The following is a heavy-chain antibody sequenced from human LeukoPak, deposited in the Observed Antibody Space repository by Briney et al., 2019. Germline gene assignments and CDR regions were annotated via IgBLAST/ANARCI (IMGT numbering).Heavy chain of an antibody. CDR3: ARDRGSSGWYEFDY. Sequence: GGSLTISCAASGFTYSSYWLRWLRQAPGKGLEWVANIKQDGSEKYYVDSEKGRFTIARDNAKNSLYLQMNSLRAENTAVYYCARDRGSSGWYEFDYWGQRTLVTVSS. CDR2: IKQDGSEK. V-gene: IGHV3-7*01. CDR1: GFTYSSYW. J-gene: IGHJ4*02. D-gene: IGHD6-19*01.